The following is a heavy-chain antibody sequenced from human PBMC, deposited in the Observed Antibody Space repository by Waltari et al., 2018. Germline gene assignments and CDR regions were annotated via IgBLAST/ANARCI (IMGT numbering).Heavy chain of an antibody. D-gene: IGHD6-13*01. CDR3: ARKAAAGRFDY. CDR2: IYYSGST. V-gene: IGHV4-39*07. Sequence: QLQLQESGPGLVKPSETLSLTCTVSGGSLSSSSYYWGWIRQPPGKGLEWIGSIYYSGSTYYNPSLKSRVTISVDTSKNQFSLKRSSVTAADTAVYYCARKAAAGRFDYWGQGTLVTVSS. J-gene: IGHJ4*02. CDR1: GGSLSSSSYY.